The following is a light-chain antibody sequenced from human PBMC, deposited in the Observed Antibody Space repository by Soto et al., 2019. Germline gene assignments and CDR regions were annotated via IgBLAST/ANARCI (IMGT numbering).Light chain of an antibody. CDR3: QQSYSTPFT. V-gene: IGKV1-39*01. Sequence: DIQMTQSPSYLSASVGDRVTITCRASQSISSYLNWYQQKPGKAPKLLIYAASSLQSGVPSRFSGSGSGTDFTLTISSLQPEDFATYYCQQSYSTPFTFGPGT. J-gene: IGKJ3*01. CDR1: QSISSY. CDR2: AAS.